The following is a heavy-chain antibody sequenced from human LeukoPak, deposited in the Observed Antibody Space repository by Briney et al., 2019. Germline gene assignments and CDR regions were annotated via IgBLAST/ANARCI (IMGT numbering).Heavy chain of an antibody. D-gene: IGHD6-13*01. CDR1: GFTFSSYG. J-gene: IGHJ5*02. Sequence: PGGSLRLSCAASGFTFSSYGMHWVRQAPGKGLEWVAVIWYGGSNKYYADSVKGRFTISRDNAKNSLYLQMNSLRAEDTAVYYCARVGSSWLEGGWFDPWGQGTLVTVSS. CDR3: ARVGSSWLEGGWFDP. CDR2: IWYGGSNK. V-gene: IGHV3-33*08.